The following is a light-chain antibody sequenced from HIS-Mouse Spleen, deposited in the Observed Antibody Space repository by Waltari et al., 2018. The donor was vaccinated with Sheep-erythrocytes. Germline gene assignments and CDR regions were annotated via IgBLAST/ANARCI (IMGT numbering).Light chain of an antibody. CDR1: QCISSW. J-gene: IGKJ5*01. CDR2: AAS. V-gene: IGKV1-12*01. Sequence: DIQMTQSPSSVSPSVGDRVPITRLAIQCISSWLAWYQQKPGKAPKLLIYAASSLQSGVPSRFSGSGSGTDFTLTISSLQPEDFATYYCQQANSFPITFGQGTRLEIK. CDR3: QQANSFPIT.